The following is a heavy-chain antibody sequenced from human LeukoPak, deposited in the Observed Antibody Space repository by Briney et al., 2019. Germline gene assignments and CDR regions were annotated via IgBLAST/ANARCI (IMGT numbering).Heavy chain of an antibody. J-gene: IGHJ3*02. CDR3: ARPQGYSSKWELSQGAFDI. V-gene: IGHV3-20*04. CDR2: INWNGGST. Sequence: GGSLRLSCAASGFTFDDYGMSWVRQAPGKGLEWVSGINWNGGSTGYADSVKGRFTISRDNAKNSSYLQMNSLRAEDTALYYCARPQGYSSKWELSQGAFDIWGQGTMVTVSS. D-gene: IGHD6-19*01. CDR1: GFTFDDYG.